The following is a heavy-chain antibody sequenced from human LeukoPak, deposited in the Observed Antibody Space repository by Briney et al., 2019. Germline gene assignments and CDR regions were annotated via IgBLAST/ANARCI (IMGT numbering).Heavy chain of an antibody. V-gene: IGHV1-2*02. D-gene: IGHD3-22*01. CDR1: GYTFTGYY. CDR2: INPNSGGT. Sequence: ASVKVSCKASGYTFTGYYMHWVRQAPGQGLEWMGWINPNSGGTNYAQKSQGRVTMTRDTSISTAYMELSRLRSDDTAVYYCARDRPTDYYDSSGYFPGYWGQGTLVTVSS. CDR3: ARDRPTDYYDSSGYFPGY. J-gene: IGHJ4*02.